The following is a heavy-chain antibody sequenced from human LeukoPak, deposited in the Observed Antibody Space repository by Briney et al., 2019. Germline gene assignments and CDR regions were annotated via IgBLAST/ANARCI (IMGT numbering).Heavy chain of an antibody. D-gene: IGHD2-15*01. CDR2: MNPNSGNT. V-gene: IGHV1-8*02. CDR1: GGTFSSYA. CDR3: ARVGSTDPGFDP. J-gene: IGHJ5*02. Sequence: GASVKVSCKASGGTFSSYAISWVRQATGQGLEWMGWMNPNSGNTGYAQKFQGRVTMTRNTSISTAYMELSSLRSEDTAVYYCARVGSTDPGFDPWGQGTLVTVSS.